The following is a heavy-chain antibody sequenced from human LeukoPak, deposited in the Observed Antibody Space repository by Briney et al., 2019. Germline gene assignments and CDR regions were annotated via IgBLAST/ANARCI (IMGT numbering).Heavy chain of an antibody. Sequence: GASVKVSCKASGYTFTGYYMHWVRQAPGQGLEWMGWINPNSGGTNYAQKFQGRVTMTRNTSISTAYMELSSLRSEDTAVYYCARKDDLDVWGKGTTVTISS. V-gene: IGHV1-2*02. CDR3: ARKDDLDV. J-gene: IGHJ6*04. CDR2: INPNSGGT. D-gene: IGHD2-15*01. CDR1: GYTFTGYY.